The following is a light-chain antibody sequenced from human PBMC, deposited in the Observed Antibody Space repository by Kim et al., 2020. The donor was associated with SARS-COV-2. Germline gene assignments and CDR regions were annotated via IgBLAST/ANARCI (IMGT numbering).Light chain of an antibody. V-gene: IGKV1-5*03. J-gene: IGKJ1*01. CDR2: KAS. CDR3: QQYNTYWT. Sequence: SASVGDRVTITCRASQSISSWLAWYQQKPGKAHNLLIYKASSLQSGFPSRFSGSGSGTEFTLTISSLQPDDFATYFCQQYNTYWTFGQGTKVDIK. CDR1: QSISSW.